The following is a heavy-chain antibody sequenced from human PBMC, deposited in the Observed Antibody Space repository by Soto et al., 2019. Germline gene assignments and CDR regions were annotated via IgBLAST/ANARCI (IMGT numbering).Heavy chain of an antibody. D-gene: IGHD3-3*01. V-gene: IGHV3-30*18. CDR3: AKDRIHDFWSGYYFDY. Sequence: QVQLVESGGGVVQPGRSLRLSCAASGFTFSSYGMHWVRQAPGKGLEWVAVISYDGSNKYYADSVKGRFTISRDNSKNTLYLQMNRLRAEDTAVYYCAKDRIHDFWSGYYFDYWGQGTLVTVSS. CDR1: GFTFSSYG. J-gene: IGHJ4*02. CDR2: ISYDGSNK.